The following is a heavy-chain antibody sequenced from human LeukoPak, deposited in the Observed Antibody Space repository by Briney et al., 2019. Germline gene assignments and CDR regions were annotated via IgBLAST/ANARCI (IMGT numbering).Heavy chain of an antibody. CDR2: ISYDGRQK. V-gene: IGHV3-30-3*01. Sequence: GRSLRLSCAASGFTFSEYAMHWVRQAPGKGLEWVAVISYDGRQKYYGDSVKGRFTISRDNPKNTLYLQMNSLRDDDTAVYYCARVFLERLTSGYFDNWGQGTLVTVSP. J-gene: IGHJ4*02. CDR3: ARVFLERLTSGYFDN. D-gene: IGHD3-3*01. CDR1: GFTFSEYA.